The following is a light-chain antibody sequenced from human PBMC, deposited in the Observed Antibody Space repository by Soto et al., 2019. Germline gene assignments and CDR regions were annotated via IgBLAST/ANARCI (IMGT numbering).Light chain of an antibody. J-gene: IGKJ1*01. CDR3: QHYNDYSRV. Sequence: DIQMTQSPSTLSASIGDRVTITCRVSQSVDSWLAWYQQQPGKAPKLLIYRASTLQTGVPSRFSGTGSGTQFTLTISSLQPDDFATYYCQHYNDYSRVFGQGTKVEIK. CDR1: QSVDSW. V-gene: IGKV1-5*03. CDR2: RAS.